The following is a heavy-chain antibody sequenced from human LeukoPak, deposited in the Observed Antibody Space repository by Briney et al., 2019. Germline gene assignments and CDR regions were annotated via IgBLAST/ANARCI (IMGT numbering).Heavy chain of an antibody. CDR3: AAAAGVNYYYYYGMDV. D-gene: IGHD6-13*01. CDR2: INHSGST. J-gene: IGHJ6*02. CDR1: GGSFSGYY. V-gene: IGHV4-34*01. Sequence: SETLSLTCAVYGGSFSGYYWSWIRQPPGKGPEWIGEINHSGSTNYNPSLKSRVTISVDTSKNQFSLKLSSVTAADTAVYYCAAAAGVNYYYYYGMDVWGQGTTVTVSS.